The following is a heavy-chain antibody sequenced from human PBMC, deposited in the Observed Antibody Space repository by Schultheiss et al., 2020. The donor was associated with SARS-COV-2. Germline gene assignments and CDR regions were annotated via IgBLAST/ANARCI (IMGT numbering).Heavy chain of an antibody. Sequence: ASVKVSCKASGYTFTSFGISWVRQAPGQGLEWMGGIIPNSGGTNYAQKFQGRVTMTRDTSISTAYMELSRLRSDDTAVYYCASHSPRYSYGKYYYYYYGMDVWGQGTTVTVSS. J-gene: IGHJ6*02. CDR1: GYTFTSFG. CDR3: ASHSPRYSYGKYYYYYYGMDV. D-gene: IGHD5-18*01. V-gene: IGHV1-2*02. CDR2: IIPNSGGT.